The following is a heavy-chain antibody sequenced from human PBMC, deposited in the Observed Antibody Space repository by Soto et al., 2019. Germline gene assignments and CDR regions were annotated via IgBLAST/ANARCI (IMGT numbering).Heavy chain of an antibody. D-gene: IGHD2-15*01. V-gene: IGHV1-69*13. Sequence: GASVKVSCKASGGTFSSYAISWVRQAPGQGLEWVGGIIPIFGTANYAQKFQGRVTITADESTSTAYMELSSLRSEDTAVYYCARDQDRIVPGETGPWGQGTLVTVSS. CDR2: IIPIFGTA. J-gene: IGHJ5*02. CDR3: ARDQDRIVPGETGP. CDR1: GGTFSSYA.